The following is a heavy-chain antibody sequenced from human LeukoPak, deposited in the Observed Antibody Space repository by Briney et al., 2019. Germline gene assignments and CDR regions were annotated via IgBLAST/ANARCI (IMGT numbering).Heavy chain of an antibody. CDR2: IYHSGST. Sequence: MSSETLSLTCTVSGGSISSVGYYWGWIRQPPGKGLEWIGSIYHSGSTYYNPSLKSRVTISVDTSKNQFSLKLSSVTAADTAVYYCARHVAVLPVTITMVRTKFDPWGQGTLVTVSS. V-gene: IGHV4-39*01. CDR1: GGSISSVGYY. D-gene: IGHD3-10*01. CDR3: ARHVAVLPVTITMVRTKFDP. J-gene: IGHJ5*02.